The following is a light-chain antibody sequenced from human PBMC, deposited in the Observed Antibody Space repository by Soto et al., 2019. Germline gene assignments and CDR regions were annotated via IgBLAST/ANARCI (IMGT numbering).Light chain of an antibody. CDR1: SSDVGGYNY. CDR3: SSYTDSNTWV. J-gene: IGLJ2*01. Sequence: QSVLTQPAAVSGSPGQSITISCTGTSSDVGGYNYVSWYQHHPGKAPKLMIYEVNNRPSGVSNRFSGSKSGNTASLTISGLQVEDETDYYCSSYTDSNTWVFGGGTKLTVL. CDR2: EVN. V-gene: IGLV2-14*01.